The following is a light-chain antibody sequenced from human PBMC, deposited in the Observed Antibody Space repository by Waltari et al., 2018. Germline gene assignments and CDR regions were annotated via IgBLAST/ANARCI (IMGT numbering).Light chain of an antibody. CDR1: QSISSSY. Sequence: EIVLTQSPGTLSLSPGQGATLSCRASQSISSSYLAWYQQKPGQAPRLLIYGASSRATGIPDRFSGSGSGTDFTLTISRLEPEDFAVYYCQHYGSSSYTFGQGTKLEI. V-gene: IGKV3-20*01. J-gene: IGKJ2*01. CDR2: GAS. CDR3: QHYGSSSYT.